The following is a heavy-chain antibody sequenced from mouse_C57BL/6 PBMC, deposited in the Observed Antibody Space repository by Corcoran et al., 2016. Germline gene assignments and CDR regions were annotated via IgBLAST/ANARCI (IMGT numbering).Heavy chain of an antibody. Sequence: DVQLQESGPGLVKPSQSLSLTCSVTGYSITSGYYWNWIRQFPGNKLEWMGYISYDGSNNYNPSLKNRISITRDTSKNQFFLKLNSVTTEDTATYYCARGADYYGSSYWYFDVWGTGTTVTVSS. CDR1: GYSITSGYY. CDR3: ARGADYYGSSYWYFDV. V-gene: IGHV3-6*01. CDR2: ISYDGSN. D-gene: IGHD1-1*01. J-gene: IGHJ1*03.